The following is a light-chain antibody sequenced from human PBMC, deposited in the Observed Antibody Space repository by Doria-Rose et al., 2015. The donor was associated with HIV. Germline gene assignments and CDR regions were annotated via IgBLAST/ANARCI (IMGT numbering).Light chain of an antibody. V-gene: IGKV1-5*03. J-gene: IGKJ1*01. CDR3: QHFDKYFSWT. CDR1: QSISNW. CDR2: KAS. Sequence: DIRVTQSPSTLSASVGDRVTITCRASQSISNWLAWYQQKPGQASKLLIYKASTLQSGVPSRLRGSGSGTEFTLTINSLQPDDFATYYCQHFDKYFSWTFGHGTKVDIK.